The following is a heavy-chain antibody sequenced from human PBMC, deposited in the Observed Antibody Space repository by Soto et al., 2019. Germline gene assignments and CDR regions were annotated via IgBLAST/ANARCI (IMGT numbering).Heavy chain of an antibody. J-gene: IGHJ3*02. CDR3: ARDSCGVQLEILADPFDI. D-gene: IGHD1-1*01. CDR2: ISAYNGNT. V-gene: IGHV1-18*01. Sequence: QVQLVQSGAEVKKPGASVKVSCKASGYTFTSYGISWVRQAPGQGLEWMGWISAYNGNTNYAHKLQGRVTMTTDIATSQAHMQLRSLRSDDKTIYYCARDSCGVQLEILADPFDIWGQGTMVTVS. CDR1: GYTFTSYG.